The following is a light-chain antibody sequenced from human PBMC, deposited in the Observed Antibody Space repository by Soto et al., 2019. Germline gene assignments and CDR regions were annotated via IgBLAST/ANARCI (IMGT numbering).Light chain of an antibody. J-gene: IGLJ2*01. CDR2: NNN. Sequence: QSVLTQPPSASGTPGQRVTISCSGSSSNIGRHGANWYQQLPGTAPKLLIYNNNQRPSGVPDRFSGSKSGTSASLAISGLQSEDEADYYCGAWDSSLNGRGIFGGGTKLTVL. CDR3: GAWDSSLNGRGI. V-gene: IGLV1-44*01. CDR1: SSNIGRHG.